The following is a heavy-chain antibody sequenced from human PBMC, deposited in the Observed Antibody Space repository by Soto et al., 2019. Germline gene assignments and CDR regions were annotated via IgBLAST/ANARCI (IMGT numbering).Heavy chain of an antibody. CDR2: IYPGDSDT. J-gene: IGHJ5*02. CDR1: VENVCSSW. Sequence: HKISEEGCVENVCSSWFGRVRQNPGESLEWMGIIYPGDSDTRYSPSFQGQVTISADKSISTAYLQWSSLKASDTAMYYCARLREPDAAHKGLEFDPWGQGTLVTVSS. V-gene: IGHV5-51*01. CDR3: ARLREPDAAHKGLEFDP. D-gene: IGHD6-13*01.